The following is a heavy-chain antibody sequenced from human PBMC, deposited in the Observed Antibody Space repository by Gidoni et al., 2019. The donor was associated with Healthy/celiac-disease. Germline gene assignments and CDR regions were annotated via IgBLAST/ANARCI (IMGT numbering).Heavy chain of an antibody. D-gene: IGHD1-1*01. J-gene: IGHJ6*02. CDR3: TRLGNDYYYGMDV. V-gene: IGHV3-73*01. CDR2: IRSKANSYAT. Sequence: EVQLVESGGGLVQPGGSLKLSCAASGFPFSGSAMHWVRQASGKGLEWVGRIRSKANSYATAYAASVKGRFTISRDDSKNTAYLQMNSLKTEDTAVYYCTRLGNDYYYGMDVWGQGTTVTVSS. CDR1: GFPFSGSA.